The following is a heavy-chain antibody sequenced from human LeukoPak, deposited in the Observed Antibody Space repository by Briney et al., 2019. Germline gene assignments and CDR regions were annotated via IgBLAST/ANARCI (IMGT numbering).Heavy chain of an antibody. Sequence: GGSLRLSCAASGFTFSSYAMHWVRQAPGKGLEWVAVISYDGSNKYYADSVKGRFTISRDNSKNTLYLQMNSLRAEDTAVYYCARTMRMEWLPNAFDIWGQGTMVTVSS. CDR1: GFTFSSYA. J-gene: IGHJ3*02. CDR3: ARTMRMEWLPNAFDI. D-gene: IGHD3-3*01. CDR2: ISYDGSNK. V-gene: IGHV3-30*04.